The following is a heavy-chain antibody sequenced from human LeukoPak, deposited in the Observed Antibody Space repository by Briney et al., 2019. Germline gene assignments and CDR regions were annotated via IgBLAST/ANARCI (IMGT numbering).Heavy chain of an antibody. V-gene: IGHV4-61*09. J-gene: IGHJ4*02. CDR1: GGSISGGSYY. Sequence: SETLSLTCTVSGGSISGGSYYWNWIRQPAGKGLEWIGHIHTSGRTSYKSSLKSRVTISIDTSNNEFSLRLSSVTAADTAIYYRARDHSGSFWTFDYWGQGSLVTVSS. D-gene: IGHD1-26*01. CDR3: ARDHSGSFWTFDY. CDR2: IHTSGRT.